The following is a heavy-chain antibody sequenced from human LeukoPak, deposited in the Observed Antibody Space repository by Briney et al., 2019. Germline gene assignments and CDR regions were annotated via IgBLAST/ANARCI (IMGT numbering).Heavy chain of an antibody. V-gene: IGHV3-23*01. CDR1: GFTFSSYA. J-gene: IGHJ6*03. Sequence: GGSLRLSCAASGFTFSSYAMSWVRQAPGKGLEWVSAISGSGGSTYYADSVKGRFTISRDNSKNTLYLQMNSLRTEDTAVYYCAKDGRSNCGGDCYYYMDVWGKGTTVTVSS. D-gene: IGHD2-21*01. CDR2: ISGSGGST. CDR3: AKDGRSNCGGDCYYYMDV.